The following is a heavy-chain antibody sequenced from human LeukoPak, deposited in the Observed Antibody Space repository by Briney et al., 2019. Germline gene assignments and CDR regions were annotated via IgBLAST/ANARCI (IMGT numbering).Heavy chain of an antibody. CDR1: GFIFSSYW. CDR2: IKQDGSEK. V-gene: IGHV3-7*01. CDR3: ARKGAYSNYVLNV. D-gene: IGHD4-11*01. J-gene: IGHJ6*02. Sequence: GGSLRLSCAASGFIFSSYWMTWVRQAPGKGLEWVANIKQDGSEKYYVDSVKGRFTISRDNAKNSLYLQMNSLRAEDTAVYYCARKGAYSNYVLNVWGQGTTVTVSS.